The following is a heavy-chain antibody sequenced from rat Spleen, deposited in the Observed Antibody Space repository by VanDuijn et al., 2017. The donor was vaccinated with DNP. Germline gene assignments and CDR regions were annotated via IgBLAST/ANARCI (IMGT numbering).Heavy chain of an antibody. Sequence: QVRLRESGPGLVQPSHTLSLTCTVSGFSLTSYAVSWVRQPPGKGLEWIAAISAGGSSYYNLALKSRLSIDRDTSKSQVFLRMNSLQTEDTAVYFCTRFRTAGSDYYAMDAWGQGTSVTVSS. CDR3: TRFRTAGSDYYAMDA. V-gene: IGHV2S12*01. CDR2: ISAGGSS. CDR1: GFSLTSYA. J-gene: IGHJ4*01. D-gene: IGHD1-3*01.